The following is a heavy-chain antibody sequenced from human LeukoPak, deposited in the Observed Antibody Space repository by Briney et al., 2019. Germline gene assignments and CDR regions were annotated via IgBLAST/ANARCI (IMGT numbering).Heavy chain of an antibody. CDR1: GGSISSYY. J-gene: IGHJ6*04. Sequence: SETLPLTCTVSGGSISSYYWSWIRQPPGKGLEWIGYIYYSGSTNYNPSLKSRVTISVDTSKNQFSLKLSSVTAADTAVYYCARGFIAVEGKGMDVWGKGTTVTVSS. D-gene: IGHD6-19*01. CDR3: ARGFIAVEGKGMDV. V-gene: IGHV4-59*01. CDR2: IYYSGST.